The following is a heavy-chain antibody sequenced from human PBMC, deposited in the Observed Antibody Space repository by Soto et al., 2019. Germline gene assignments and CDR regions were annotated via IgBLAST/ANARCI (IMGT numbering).Heavy chain of an antibody. CDR1: GYTFTSYD. J-gene: IGHJ4*02. D-gene: IGHD3-16*02. CDR2: MNPNSGNT. CDR3: ARIYDYIWGSYRGSFGY. Sequence: ASVKVSCKASGYTFTSYDINWVRQATGQGLEWMGWMNPNSGNTGYAQKFQGRVTMTRKTSISTAYMELSSLRSEDTAVYYCARIYDYIWGSYRGSFGYWGQGTLVTVSS. V-gene: IGHV1-8*01.